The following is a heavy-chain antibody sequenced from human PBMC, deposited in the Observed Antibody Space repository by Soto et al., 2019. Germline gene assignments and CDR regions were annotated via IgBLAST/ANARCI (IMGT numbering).Heavy chain of an antibody. CDR1: GGSISSSSYY. J-gene: IGHJ3*02. Sequence: SETLSLTCTVSGGSISSSSYYWGWIRQPPGKGLEWIGSIYYSGSTYYNPSLKSRVTISVDTSKNQFSLKLSSVTAADTAVYYCAREIWEGGSGSYYHAFDIWGQGTMVTVSS. CDR3: AREIWEGGSGSYYHAFDI. V-gene: IGHV4-39*07. D-gene: IGHD1-26*01. CDR2: IYYSGST.